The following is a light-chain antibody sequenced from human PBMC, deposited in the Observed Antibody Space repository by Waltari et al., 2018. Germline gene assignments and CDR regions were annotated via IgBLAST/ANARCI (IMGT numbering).Light chain of an antibody. J-gene: IGKJ2*01. CDR3: QQYNSWPPYT. CDR1: QSVSSN. Sequence: EIAMTQSPATLSVSPGERVTLSCRASQSVSSNLAWYQQKPGQAPRLLIYGASTRATGIPARFSGSGSGTEFTLTITSLQSEDFAVYYCQQYNSWPPYTFGQGTKLEIK. V-gene: IGKV3-15*01. CDR2: GAS.